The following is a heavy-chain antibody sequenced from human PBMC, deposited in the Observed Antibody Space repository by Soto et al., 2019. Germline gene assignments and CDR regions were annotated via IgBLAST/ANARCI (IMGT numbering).Heavy chain of an antibody. CDR1: GYSFTSYW. CDR3: ARQSPPRYYGSGSYQDYYYGMDV. V-gene: IGHV5-51*01. CDR2: IYPGDSDT. D-gene: IGHD3-10*01. Sequence: PGESLKISCKGSGYSFTSYWIGWVRQMPGKGLEWMGIIYPGDSDTRYSPSFQGQVTIPADKSISTAYLQWSSLKASDTAMYYCARQSPPRYYGSGSYQDYYYGMDVWGQGTTVTVSS. J-gene: IGHJ6*02.